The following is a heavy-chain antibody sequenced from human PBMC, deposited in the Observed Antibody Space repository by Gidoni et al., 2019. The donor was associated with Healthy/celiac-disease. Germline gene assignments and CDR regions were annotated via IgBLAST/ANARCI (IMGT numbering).Heavy chain of an antibody. CDR3: AREMDTAMAPYYYYMDV. V-gene: IGHV3-7*03. J-gene: IGHJ6*03. CDR1: GFTFSSYW. D-gene: IGHD5-18*01. Sequence: EVQLVESGGGLVQPGGSLRLSCAASGFTFSSYWMSWVRQAPGKGLEWVANIKQDGSEKYYVDSVKGRFTISRDNAKNSLYLQMNSLRAEDTAVYYCAREMDTAMAPYYYYMDVWGKGTTVTVSS. CDR2: IKQDGSEK.